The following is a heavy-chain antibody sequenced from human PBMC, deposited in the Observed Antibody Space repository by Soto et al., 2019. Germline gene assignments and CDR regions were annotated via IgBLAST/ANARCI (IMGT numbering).Heavy chain of an antibody. D-gene: IGHD6-19*01. CDR1: GYTFTSYY. Sequence: ASVKVSCKASGYTFTSYYMNWVRQAPGQGLEWMGLIYPSYGTTTYAQKFQDRVTMTRDTSTSTFYMELSSLRSEDTAVYYCARDLGSSSGRAIDHWGQGTLVTVSS. J-gene: IGHJ4*02. CDR2: IYPSYGTT. CDR3: ARDLGSSSGRAIDH. V-gene: IGHV1-46*01.